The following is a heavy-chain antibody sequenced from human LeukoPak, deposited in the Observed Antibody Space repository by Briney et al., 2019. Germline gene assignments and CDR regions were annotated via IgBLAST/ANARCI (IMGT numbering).Heavy chain of an antibody. J-gene: IGHJ4*02. Sequence: GGSLRLSCVASGFTFSTYAIHWVRQAPGKGLEWVAVVSKDGNTKYYADSVKGRFTISRDNSKNTLYLQMSSLRAEDTSVYYCAKDRSYFTLSLDYWGQGTLVTVSS. CDR1: GFTFSTYA. CDR2: VSKDGNTK. CDR3: AKDRSYFTLSLDY. D-gene: IGHD1-26*01. V-gene: IGHV3-30*04.